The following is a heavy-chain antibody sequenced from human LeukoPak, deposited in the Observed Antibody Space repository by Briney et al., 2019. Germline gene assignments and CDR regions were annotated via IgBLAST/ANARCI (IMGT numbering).Heavy chain of an antibody. Sequence: GGSLRLSCAASGFTFSSYGMHWVRQAPGKGLEWVAVIWYDGSNKYYADSVKGRFTISRDNSKNTLYLQMNSLRAEDTAVYYCAKGPIVGATFYDYWGQGTLVTVSS. CDR2: IWYDGSNK. CDR1: GFTFSSYG. V-gene: IGHV3-33*06. D-gene: IGHD1-26*01. J-gene: IGHJ4*02. CDR3: AKGPIVGATFYDY.